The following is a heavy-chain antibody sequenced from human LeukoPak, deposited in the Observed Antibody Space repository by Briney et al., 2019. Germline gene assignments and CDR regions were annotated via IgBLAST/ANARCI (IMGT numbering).Heavy chain of an antibody. CDR2: INTDGSST. CDR1: GFTFSSYW. D-gene: IGHD3-3*01. J-gene: IGHJ4*02. Sequence: GGSLRLSCTASGFTFSSYWMHWVRQAPGKGLVWVSRINTDGSSTRYADPVKGRFTISRDNSKNTLYLQMNSLRAEDTAVYYCAKDAYYDFWSGYPPHYWGQGTLVTVSS. V-gene: IGHV3-74*01. CDR3: AKDAYYDFWSGYPPHY.